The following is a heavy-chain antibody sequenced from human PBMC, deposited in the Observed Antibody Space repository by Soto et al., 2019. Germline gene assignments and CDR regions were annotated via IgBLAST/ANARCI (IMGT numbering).Heavy chain of an antibody. CDR3: ATIPIVGTKPYYFNS. CDR1: GGSFDITSSY. V-gene: IGHV4-39*01. J-gene: IGHJ4*02. CDR2: IYYSGST. Sequence: LQLQESGPGLVKPSETLSLTCTVSGGSFDITSSYWAWVRQPPGKGLEWIAYIYYSGSTYYNPPLKSQITISVDTSTNQLSLRLGSVTAADTAVYYCATIPIVGTKPYYFNSWGQGTLVTVSS. D-gene: IGHD1-1*01.